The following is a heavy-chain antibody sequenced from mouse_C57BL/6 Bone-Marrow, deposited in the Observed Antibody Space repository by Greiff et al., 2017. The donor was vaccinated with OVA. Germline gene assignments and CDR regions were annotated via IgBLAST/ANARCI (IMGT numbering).Heavy chain of an antibody. CDR2: IHPNSGST. V-gene: IGHV1-64*01. CDR3: ASLYGSSLFYAMDY. D-gene: IGHD1-1*01. J-gene: IGHJ4*01. CDR1: GYTFTSYW. Sequence: QVQLQQPGAELVKPGASVKLSCKAFGYTFTSYWMHWVKQRPGQGLEWIGMIHPNSGSTNYNEKFKSKATLTVDKSSSTAYMQLSSLTSEDSAVYYCASLYGSSLFYAMDYWGQGTSVTVSS.